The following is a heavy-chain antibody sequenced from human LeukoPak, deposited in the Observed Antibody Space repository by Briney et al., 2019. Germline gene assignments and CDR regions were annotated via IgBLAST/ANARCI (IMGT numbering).Heavy chain of an antibody. D-gene: IGHD3-22*01. CDR1: GGSISSYY. CDR2: IYTSGNS. J-gene: IGHJ4*02. Sequence: SETLSLTCTVSGGSISSYYWSWIRQPAGKGLEWIGRIYTSGNSNYNPSLKSRVTMSVDTSKNQFSLKLSSVTAADTAVYYCARDQYYYDSSAYLFDYWGQRTLVTVSS. V-gene: IGHV4-4*07. CDR3: ARDQYYYDSSAYLFDY.